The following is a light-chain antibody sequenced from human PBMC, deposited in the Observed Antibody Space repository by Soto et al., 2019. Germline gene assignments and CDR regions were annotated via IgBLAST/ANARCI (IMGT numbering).Light chain of an antibody. Sequence: QSALTQPRSVSGSPGQSVTISCTGTSSDVGGYNYVSWYQQHPGKAPKLMIYDVNKRPSGVSDRFSGSKSGNTASLTISGLQAEDEADYYCCSYAGTFHVLFGGGTKLTVL. V-gene: IGLV2-11*01. J-gene: IGLJ2*01. CDR2: DVN. CDR1: SSDVGGYNY. CDR3: CSYAGTFHVL.